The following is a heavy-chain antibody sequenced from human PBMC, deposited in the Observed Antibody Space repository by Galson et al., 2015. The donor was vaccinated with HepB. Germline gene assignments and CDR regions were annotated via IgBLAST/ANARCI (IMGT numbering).Heavy chain of an antibody. CDR2: ISGDGRST. D-gene: IGHD1-14*01. CDR3: LKPTYKLLLSGSDWFDP. J-gene: IGHJ5*02. CDR1: GFSFSTFP. V-gene: IGHV3-64D*06. Sequence: SLRLSCAASGFSFSTFPMYWVRQAPGKGLEYVPAISGDGRSTYYGDSVKGRFTISRDNSKNTLYLHMSSLRPADTATFYCLKPTYKLLLSGSDWFDPWGQGTLVTVSS.